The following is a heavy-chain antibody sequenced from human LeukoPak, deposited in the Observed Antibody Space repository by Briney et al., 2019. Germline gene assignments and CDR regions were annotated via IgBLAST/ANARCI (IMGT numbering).Heavy chain of an antibody. CDR1: GFSLSTSGMR. CDR2: IDWDDDK. V-gene: IGHV2-70*04. CDR3: ARTLDGSHFDF. J-gene: IGHJ4*02. Sequence: SGPTLVNPTQTLTLICTFSGFSLSTSGMRVSWIRQPPGKALEWLARIDWDDDKFYSTSLKTRLTISKDTSKNQVVLTLTNMDPVDTATYYCARTLDGSHFDFWGQGTLVTVSS. D-gene: IGHD5-24*01.